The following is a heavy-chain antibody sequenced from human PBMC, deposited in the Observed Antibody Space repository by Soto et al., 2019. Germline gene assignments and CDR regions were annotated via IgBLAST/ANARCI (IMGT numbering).Heavy chain of an antibody. CDR3: ARRATAMENWFDP. D-gene: IGHD5-18*01. Sequence: ASVKVSCKSSRDTFSAYAISWVRQAPGQGLEWMGGIIACNGNTNYAQKLQGRVTMTTDTSTSTAYMELRSLRSDDTAVYYCARRATAMENWFDPWGQGTLVTVSS. J-gene: IGHJ5*02. CDR1: RDTFSAYA. CDR2: IIACNGNT. V-gene: IGHV1-18*04.